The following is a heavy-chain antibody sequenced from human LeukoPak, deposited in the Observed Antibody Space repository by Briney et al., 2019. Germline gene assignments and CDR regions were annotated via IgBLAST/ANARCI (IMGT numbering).Heavy chain of an antibody. Sequence: GGSLRLSCAASGFTFSSYAMHWVRQAPGKGLEWVAVISYDGSNKYYADSVKGRFTISRDNAKNSLYLQMNSLRDEDTAVYYCARGNRYSLDAFDIWGQGTMVTVSS. CDR3: ARGNRYSLDAFDI. J-gene: IGHJ3*02. D-gene: IGHD5-18*01. CDR2: ISYDGSNK. V-gene: IGHV3-30-3*01. CDR1: GFTFSSYA.